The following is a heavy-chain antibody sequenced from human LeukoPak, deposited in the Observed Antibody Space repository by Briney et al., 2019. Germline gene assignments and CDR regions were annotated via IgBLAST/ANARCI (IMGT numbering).Heavy chain of an antibody. CDR3: ARGPEDYYDSSGYYAFDI. Sequence: SETLSLTCAVYGRSFSGYYWSWIRQPPGKGLEWIGEINHSGSTNYNPSLKSRVTISVDTSKNQFSLKLSSVTAADTAVYYCARGPEDYYDSSGYYAFDIWGQGTMVTVSS. D-gene: IGHD3-22*01. J-gene: IGHJ3*02. CDR2: INHSGST. V-gene: IGHV4-34*01. CDR1: GRSFSGYY.